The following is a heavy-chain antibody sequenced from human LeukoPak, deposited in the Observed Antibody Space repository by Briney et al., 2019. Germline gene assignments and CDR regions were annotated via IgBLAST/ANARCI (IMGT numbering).Heavy chain of an antibody. Sequence: GRSLRLSCAASGFTFRSYGMHWVRQAPGKGLEWVAAILYDGSNKYYADSVKGRFTISRDNSKNTLYLQMNSLRAEDTAVYYCARDLAAAAGVDYWGQGTLVTVSS. D-gene: IGHD6-13*01. V-gene: IGHV3-30*03. CDR3: ARDLAAAAGVDY. CDR1: GFTFRSYG. CDR2: ILYDGSNK. J-gene: IGHJ4*02.